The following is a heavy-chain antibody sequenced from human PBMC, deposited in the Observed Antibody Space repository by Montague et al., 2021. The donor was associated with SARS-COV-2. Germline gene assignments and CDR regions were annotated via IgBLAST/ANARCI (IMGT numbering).Heavy chain of an antibody. CDR1: GDSVGVVGLR. Sequence: CAISGDSVGVVGLRCSSDKHTPELHSQWLPVCRFMLDRNYDYAASVAGRVTVNPDTSKNQVSLELRSVTPEDTAVYYCSRIEFAVIPHWGQGTLVTVSS. J-gene: IGHJ4*02. CDR3: SRIEFAVIPH. V-gene: IGHV6-1*01. CDR2: CRFMLDRNY. D-gene: IGHD2-21*02.